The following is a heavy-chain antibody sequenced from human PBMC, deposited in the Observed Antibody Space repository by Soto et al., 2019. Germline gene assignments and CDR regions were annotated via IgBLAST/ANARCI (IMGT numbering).Heavy chain of an antibody. V-gene: IGHV4-59*01. D-gene: IGHD3-22*01. Sequence: SETLSLTCTVSGGSISSYYWSWIRQPPGKGLGWIGYIYYSGSTNYNPSLKSRVTISVDTSKNQFSLKLSPVTAADTAVYYCARVSHWGYYDSSGYPLLGFDPWGQGTLVTVSS. CDR3: ARVSHWGYYDSSGYPLLGFDP. CDR2: IYYSGST. J-gene: IGHJ5*02. CDR1: GGSISSYY.